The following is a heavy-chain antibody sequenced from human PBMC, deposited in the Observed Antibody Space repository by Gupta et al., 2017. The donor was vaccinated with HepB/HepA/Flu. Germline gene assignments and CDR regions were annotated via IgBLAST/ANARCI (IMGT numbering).Heavy chain of an antibody. Sequence: EVQLLESGGGLVQPGGSLRLSCAASGFTFNSYARSGVRHAPGKGLEWVSGISGTGSSTYYADSVKGRFTISRDNSKNTLYLQMNRLRAEDKAVYSCAKDRWGGYLYGGNDNWCQGPLVTVSS. CDR1: GFTFNSYA. J-gene: IGHJ4*02. D-gene: IGHD4-23*01. V-gene: IGHV3-23*01. CDR3: AKDRWGGYLYGGNDN. CDR2: ISGTGSST.